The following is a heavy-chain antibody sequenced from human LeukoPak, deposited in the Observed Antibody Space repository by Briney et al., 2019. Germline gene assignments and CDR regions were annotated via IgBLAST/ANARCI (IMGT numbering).Heavy chain of an antibody. J-gene: IGHJ5*01. V-gene: IGHV4-59*01. CDR1: GGSISSYC. CDR2: IYYSGST. CDR3: ATGPPPSRRCYDS. Sequence: PSETLSLTCTVSGGSISSYCWGWIRQPPGEGLEWIGYIYYSGSTNYNPSLKSRVTISVDTSKNQFSLNLNSVTAADTAVYYCATGPPPSRRCYDSWGHGTPVTASP. D-gene: IGHD2-15*01.